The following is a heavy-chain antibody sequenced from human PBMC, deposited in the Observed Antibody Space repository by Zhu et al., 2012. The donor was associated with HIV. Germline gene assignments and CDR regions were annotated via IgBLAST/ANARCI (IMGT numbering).Heavy chain of an antibody. CDR3: ARAPDAVDI. V-gene: IGHV4-59*01. CDR2: IYYSGST. Sequence: QVQLQESGPGLVMPSETLSLTCSVSGASINSFFWSWIRQSPGKGLEWIGNIYYSGSTNYNPSLKSRVTISVDRSKKHFSLRLSSVTAADTAVYYCARAPDAVDIWGQGDNGHRLF. J-gene: IGHJ3*02. CDR1: GASINSFF.